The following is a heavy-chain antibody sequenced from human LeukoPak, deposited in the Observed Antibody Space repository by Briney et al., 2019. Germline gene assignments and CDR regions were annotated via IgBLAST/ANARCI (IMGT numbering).Heavy chain of an antibody. D-gene: IGHD3-10*01. Sequence: ASVKVSCKASGYTFTSNYIHWVRQAPGQGLEWMGMIYPRDGSTSYAQKFQGRVTVTRDTSTSTVYMELSSLRSEDTAVYYCARDLSFHGSGSSYYFDYWGQGTLVTVSS. CDR1: GYTFTSNY. CDR2: IYPRDGST. J-gene: IGHJ4*02. CDR3: ARDLSFHGSGSSYYFDY. V-gene: IGHV1-46*01.